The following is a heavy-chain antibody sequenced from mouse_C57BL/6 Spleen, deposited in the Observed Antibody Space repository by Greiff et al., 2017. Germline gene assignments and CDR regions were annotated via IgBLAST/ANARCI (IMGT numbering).Heavy chain of an antibody. J-gene: IGHJ2*01. CDR3: TRPPYDSPYFDY. CDR2: IDPEDGET. CDR1: GFNIKDYY. D-gene: IGHD2-4*01. Sequence: EVQLVESGAELVKPGASVKLSCTASGFNIKDYYMHWVKQRTEQGLEWIGRIDPEDGETKYAPKFQGKATITADTFSNTAYLQLSSLSSEDTAVYYCTRPPYDSPYFDYWGQGTTLTVSS. V-gene: IGHV14-2*01.